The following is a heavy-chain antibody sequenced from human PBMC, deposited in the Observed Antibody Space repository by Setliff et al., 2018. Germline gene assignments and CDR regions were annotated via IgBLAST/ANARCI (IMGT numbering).Heavy chain of an antibody. J-gene: IGHJ4*02. V-gene: IGHV1-18*01. D-gene: IGHD2-15*01. CDR1: GYTFTSYG. CDR2: ISAYNGNN. Sequence: ASVKVSCKASGYTFTSYGISWVRQAPGQGLEWMGWISAYNGNNIYAQNLQGRVTMTTDTSTSTAYMELRSLRSDDTAVDYCARGAPGRYCSGGSCSYFDYWGQGILVTVSS. CDR3: ARGAPGRYCSGGSCSYFDY.